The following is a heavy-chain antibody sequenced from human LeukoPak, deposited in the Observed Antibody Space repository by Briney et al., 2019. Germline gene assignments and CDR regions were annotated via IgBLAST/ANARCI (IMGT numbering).Heavy chain of an antibody. J-gene: IGHJ4*02. Sequence: GGSLRLSCAASGFTFNNAWMSWVRQAPGKGLEWVGRVKSKSNGGTTDYAAPVKGRFTISRDDSKDTLYLQMNSLKTEDTAVHYCTGGSGWYSPDYWGQGTLVTVSS. CDR2: VKSKSNGGTT. V-gene: IGHV3-15*01. D-gene: IGHD6-19*01. CDR3: TGGSGWYSPDY. CDR1: GFTFNNAW.